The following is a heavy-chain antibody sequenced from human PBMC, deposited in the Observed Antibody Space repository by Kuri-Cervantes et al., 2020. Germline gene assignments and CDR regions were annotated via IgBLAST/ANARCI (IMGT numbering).Heavy chain of an antibody. V-gene: IGHV3-23*01. CDR3: AKVGDILTGYKISYYYYGMDV. D-gene: IGHD3-9*01. J-gene: IGHJ6*02. CDR1: GFTFSSYA. CDR2: ISGSGGST. Sequence: GESLKISCAASGFTFSSYAMSWVRQAPGKGLEWVSAISGSGGSTYYADSVKGRFTISRGNSKNTLYLQMNSLRAEDTAVYYCAKVGDILTGYKISYYYYGMDVWGQGTTVTVSS.